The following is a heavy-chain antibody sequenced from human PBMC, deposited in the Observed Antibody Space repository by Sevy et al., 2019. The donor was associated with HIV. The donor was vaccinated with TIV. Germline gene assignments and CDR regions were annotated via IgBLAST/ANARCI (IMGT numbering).Heavy chain of an antibody. CDR2: IKQDGSEK. CDR3: AREESITMIVGVFKYGIDV. D-gene: IGHD3-22*01. Sequence: GGSLRLSCAASGFTFSSYWMSWVRQAPGKGLEWVANIKQDGSEKYYVDSVKGRFTISRDNAKNSPYHKMNSLRAEVTAEYYCAREESITMIVGVFKYGIDVWGQGTTVTVSS. CDR1: GFTFSSYW. V-gene: IGHV3-7*01. J-gene: IGHJ6*02.